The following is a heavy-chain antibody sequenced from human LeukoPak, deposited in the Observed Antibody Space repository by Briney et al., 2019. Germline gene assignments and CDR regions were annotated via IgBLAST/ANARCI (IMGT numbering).Heavy chain of an antibody. CDR3: TRVFYYYDSSGYYYVGAFDI. CDR1: GFTFGDYA. J-gene: IGHJ3*02. V-gene: IGHV3-49*04. D-gene: IGHD3-22*01. Sequence: GRSLRLSCTASGFTFGDYAMSWVRQAPGKGLEWVGFIRSXAYGGTTEYAASVKGRLTISRDDSKSIAYLQMNSLKTEDTAVYYCTRVFYYYDSSGYYYVGAFDIWGQGTMVTVSS. CDR2: IRSXAYGGTT.